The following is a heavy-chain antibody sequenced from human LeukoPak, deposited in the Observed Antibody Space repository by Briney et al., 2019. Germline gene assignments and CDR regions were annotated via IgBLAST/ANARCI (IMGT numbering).Heavy chain of an antibody. CDR3: ASTALGGWFAP. CDR1: GDSLYY. CDR2: VYSTGHT. V-gene: IGHV4-39*07. Sequence: SETLSLTCTVSGDSLYYWGWIRQPPGKGLEWIGSVYSTGHTNYNLSLKSRVTMSIDTSKNQFSLNLTSVTTADTAVYYCASTALGGWFAPRGQGALVTVSS. J-gene: IGHJ5*02.